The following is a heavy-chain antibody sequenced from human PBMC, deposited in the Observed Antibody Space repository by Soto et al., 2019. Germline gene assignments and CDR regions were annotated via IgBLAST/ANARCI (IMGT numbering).Heavy chain of an antibody. V-gene: IGHV3-7*04. CDR1: GFTFSSYW. CDR3: ARERGGLSSIAARPLDY. D-gene: IGHD6-6*01. Sequence: GGSLRLSCAASGFTFSSYWMSWVRQAPGKGLEWVANIKQDGSEKYYVDSVKGRFTISRDNAKNSLYLQMNSLRAEDTAVYYCARERGGLSSIAARPLDYWGQGTLVTVSS. CDR2: IKQDGSEK. J-gene: IGHJ4*02.